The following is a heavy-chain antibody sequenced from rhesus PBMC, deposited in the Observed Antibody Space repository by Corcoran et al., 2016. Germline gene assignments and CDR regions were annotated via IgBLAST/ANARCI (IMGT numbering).Heavy chain of an antibody. CDR2: IYGKSAAT. D-gene: IGHD6-31*01. CDR3: ARGGGAAAGNFDY. J-gene: IGHJ4*01. Sequence: QVQLQESGPGLVKPSETLSLTCAVSGGSISDSYYWNWIRQPPGKGLEWIGNIYGKSAATYTNPSLKSRVTMSKDTSKNQFFLKLSSVTAADTAVYYCARGGGAAAGNFDYWGQGVLVTVSS. CDR1: GGSISDSYY. V-gene: IGHV4S9*01.